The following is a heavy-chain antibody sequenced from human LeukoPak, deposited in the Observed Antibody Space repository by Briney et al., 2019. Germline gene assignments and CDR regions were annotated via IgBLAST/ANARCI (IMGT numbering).Heavy chain of an antibody. D-gene: IGHD3-22*01. CDR1: GGTFSSYA. CDR2: IIPILGIA. CDR3: ASHYDSSGYLYYFDY. J-gene: IGHJ4*02. Sequence: SVKVSCKASGGTFSSYAISWVRQAPGQGLEWMGRIIPILGIANYAQKFQGRVTITADKSTSTAYMELSSLRSEDTAVYYCASHYDSSGYLYYFDYWGQGTLVTVSS. V-gene: IGHV1-69*04.